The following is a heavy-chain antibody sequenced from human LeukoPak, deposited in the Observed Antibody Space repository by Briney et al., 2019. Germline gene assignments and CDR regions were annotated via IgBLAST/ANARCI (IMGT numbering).Heavy chain of an antibody. Sequence: AGGSLRLSCAASGFTFSDYYMSWIRQAPGKGLEWGAYISSSGSTIYYADSVKGRFTISRDNAKNSLYLQMNSLSGEDRAVYYCARDYYESSGLFDYWGQGTLGTVSS. CDR2: ISSSGSTI. V-gene: IGHV3-11*01. D-gene: IGHD3-22*01. J-gene: IGHJ4*02. CDR1: GFTFSDYY. CDR3: ARDYYESSGLFDY.